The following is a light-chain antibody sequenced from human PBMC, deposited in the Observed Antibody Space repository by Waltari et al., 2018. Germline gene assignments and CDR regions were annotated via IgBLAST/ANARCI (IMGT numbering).Light chain of an antibody. CDR3: NSRDSSGNPS. J-gene: IGLJ1*01. Sequence: SSELPQDPAVSVALGPTVRITCHGDSLRSYYASWYQQKPGQAPVLVIYGKNNRPSGIPDRFSGSSSGNTASLTITGAQAEDEADYYCNSRDSSGNPSFGTGTKVTVL. CDR1: SLRSYY. CDR2: GKN. V-gene: IGLV3-19*01.